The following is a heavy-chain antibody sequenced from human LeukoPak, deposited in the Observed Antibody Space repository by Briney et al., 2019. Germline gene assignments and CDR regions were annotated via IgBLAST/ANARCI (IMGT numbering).Heavy chain of an antibody. Sequence: ASVKVSCKASGYTFTGYYMHWVRQAPGQGLEWMGWINPNSGGTNYAQKFQGRVTMTRDTSISTAYMELSRLRSDDTAVYYCARVAEKYYDYVWGSYRTSFDAFDIWGQGTMVTVPS. V-gene: IGHV1-2*02. CDR3: ARVAEKYYDYVWGSYRTSFDAFDI. CDR1: GYTFTGYY. CDR2: INPNSGGT. J-gene: IGHJ3*02. D-gene: IGHD3-16*02.